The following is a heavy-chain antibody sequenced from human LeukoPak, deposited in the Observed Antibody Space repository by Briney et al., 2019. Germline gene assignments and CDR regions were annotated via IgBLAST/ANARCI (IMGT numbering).Heavy chain of an antibody. J-gene: IGHJ4*02. V-gene: IGHV4-59*01. CDR3: AREGYYDSSGYPTFDY. Sequence: PSETLSLTCTVSGGSISSYYWSWIRQPPGKGLEWIGYIYYSGSTNYNPSLKSRVTISVDTSKNQLSLKLSSVTAADTAVYYCAREGYYDSSGYPTFDYWGQGTLVTVSS. CDR2: IYYSGST. CDR1: GGSISSYY. D-gene: IGHD3-22*01.